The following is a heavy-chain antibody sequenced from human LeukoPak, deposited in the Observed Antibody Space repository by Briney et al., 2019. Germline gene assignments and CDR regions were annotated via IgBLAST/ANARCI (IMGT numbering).Heavy chain of an antibody. CDR1: GFTFSSYA. Sequence: PGGSLRLSCAASGFTFSSYAMSWVRQAPGKGLEWVSYISSSSSTIYYADSVKGRFTISRDNAKNSLYLQMNSLRAEDTAVYYCARGAYYYEDWGQGTLVTVPS. D-gene: IGHD3-22*01. CDR3: ARGAYYYED. V-gene: IGHV3-48*01. CDR2: ISSSSSTI. J-gene: IGHJ4*02.